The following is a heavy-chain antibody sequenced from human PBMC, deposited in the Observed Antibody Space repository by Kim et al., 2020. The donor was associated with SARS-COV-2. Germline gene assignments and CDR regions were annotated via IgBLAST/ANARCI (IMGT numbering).Heavy chain of an antibody. D-gene: IGHD3-3*01. V-gene: IGHV7-4-1*02. CDR1: GYTFTTYS. CDR2: INTNTGNP. CDR3: ARDRPAYDFWSGFPPQWFDP. J-gene: IGHJ5*02. Sequence: ASVKVSCKASGYTFTTYSMNWVRQAPGQGLEWMGWINTNTGNPTYAQGFTGRFVFSLDTSVSTAYLQISSLKAEDTAVYYCARDRPAYDFWSGFPPQWFDPWGQGTLVTVSS.